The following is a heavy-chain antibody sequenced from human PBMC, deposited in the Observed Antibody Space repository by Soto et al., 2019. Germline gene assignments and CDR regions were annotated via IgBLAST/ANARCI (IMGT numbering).Heavy chain of an antibody. CDR3: TRAPSYYYDSSGSYMR. Sequence: GGSLRLSCTASGFTFGDYAMSWVRQAPGKGLEWVGFIRSKAYGGTTEYAASVKGRFTISRDDSKSIAYLQMNSLKTEDTAVYYCTRAPSYYYDSSGSYMRWGQGTLVPV. CDR1: GFTFGDYA. V-gene: IGHV3-49*04. J-gene: IGHJ4*02. CDR2: IRSKAYGGTT. D-gene: IGHD3-22*01.